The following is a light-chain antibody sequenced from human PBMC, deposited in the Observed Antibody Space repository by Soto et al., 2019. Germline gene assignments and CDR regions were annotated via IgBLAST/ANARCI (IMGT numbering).Light chain of an antibody. Sequence: QSALTQPASVSGSPGQSITISCTGTSSDVGRYNYVSWYQQHPGKAPKLMIYDVSNRPSGVSNRFSGSKSDNTASLAISGLQAEDEADYYCSPYTGISTVVFGGGTKLTVL. CDR2: DVS. V-gene: IGLV2-14*01. CDR1: SSDVGRYNY. CDR3: SPYTGISTVV. J-gene: IGLJ3*02.